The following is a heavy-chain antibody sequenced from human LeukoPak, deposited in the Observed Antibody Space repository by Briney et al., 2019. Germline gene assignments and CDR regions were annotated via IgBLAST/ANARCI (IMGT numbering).Heavy chain of an antibody. CDR2: IYHSGRT. CDR1: GGSISSNRW. J-gene: IGHJ4*02. V-gene: IGHV4-4*02. Sequence: PSGTLSLTCTVSGGSISSNRWWSWVRPPPGKGLEWIGEIYHSGRTNYNASLKSRVTISVDKSNNPVSLKLSSVTAADTAVYYCATYYEGTGYRFDYWGQGTLVTVSS. CDR3: ATYYEGTGYRFDY. D-gene: IGHD3-22*01.